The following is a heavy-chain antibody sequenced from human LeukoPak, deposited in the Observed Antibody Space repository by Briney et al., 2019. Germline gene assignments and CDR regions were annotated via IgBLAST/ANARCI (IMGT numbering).Heavy chain of an antibody. D-gene: IGHD2-2*01. V-gene: IGHV4-34*01. J-gene: IGHJ6*03. CDR1: GGSFSGYY. CDR2: INHSGST. Sequence: PSETLSLTCAVYGGSFSGYYWSWIRQPPGKGLEWIGEINHSGSTNYNPSLKSRVTISVDTSKNQFSLKLSSVTAADMAVYYCARVHVVVPAAMFYYYYYYMDVWGEGTTVTVSS. CDR3: ARVHVVVPAAMFYYYYYYMDV.